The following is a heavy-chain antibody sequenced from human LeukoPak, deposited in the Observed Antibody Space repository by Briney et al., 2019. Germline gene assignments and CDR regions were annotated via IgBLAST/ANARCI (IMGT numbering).Heavy chain of an antibody. D-gene: IGHD4-17*01. V-gene: IGHV3-48*03. Sequence: GGSLRLSCAASGFTFSSYEMNWVRQAPGKGLEWVSYISSSGSSIYYADSVKGRFTISRDNAKNSLYLQMNSLRAEDTAVYYCAREGAFGDRDYWGQGTLVTVSS. CDR1: GFTFSSYE. J-gene: IGHJ4*02. CDR3: AREGAFGDRDY. CDR2: ISSSGSSI.